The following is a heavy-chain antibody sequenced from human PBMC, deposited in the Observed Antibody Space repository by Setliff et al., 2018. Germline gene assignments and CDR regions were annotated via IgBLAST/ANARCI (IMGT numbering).Heavy chain of an antibody. CDR3: ARYDSSGYSENYYFDD. V-gene: IGHV4-39*07. J-gene: IGHJ4*02. Sequence: PSETLSLTCTVSGSSISTTDYYWGWIRQPPGKGLEWIGCVYYSGNTYYSPSLKSRVTMFVDTSKNQFSLMLYSVTAADTAIYYCARYDSSGYSENYYFDDWGQGTLVTVSS. CDR1: GSSISTTDYY. CDR2: VYYSGNT. D-gene: IGHD3-22*01.